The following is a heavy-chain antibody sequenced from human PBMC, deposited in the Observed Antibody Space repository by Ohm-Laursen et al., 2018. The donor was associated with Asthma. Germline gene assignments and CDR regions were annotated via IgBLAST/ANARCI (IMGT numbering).Heavy chain of an antibody. CDR1: GLPFSNFW. D-gene: IGHD2-2*01. CDR3: AKYRGILLEPAGVSAASAYYHYGMDA. V-gene: IGHV3-7*05. Sequence: GSLRLSCAASGLPFSNFWMSWVRQAPGKGLEWVANIYPDGGEKYYVDSVDGRFTISRDNAKNSLYLQLNSLRSDDTALYYCAKYRGILLEPAGVSAASAYYHYGMDAWGQGTSVTVSS. J-gene: IGHJ6*02. CDR2: IYPDGGEK.